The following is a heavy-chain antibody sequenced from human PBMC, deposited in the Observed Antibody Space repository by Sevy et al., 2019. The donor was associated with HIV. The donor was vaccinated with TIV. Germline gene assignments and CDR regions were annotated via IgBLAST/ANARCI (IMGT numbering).Heavy chain of an antibody. J-gene: IGHJ6*02. CDR3: ARDPTYYDFWSGYYTYGMDV. CDR2: IYTSGST. Sequence: SETLSLTRTVSGGSISSYYWSWIRQPAGKGLEWIGRIYTSGSTNYNPSLKSRVTMSVDTSKNQFSLKLSSVTAADTAVYYCARDPTYYDFWSGYYTYGMDVWGQGTTVTVSS. D-gene: IGHD3-3*01. CDR1: GGSISSYY. V-gene: IGHV4-4*07.